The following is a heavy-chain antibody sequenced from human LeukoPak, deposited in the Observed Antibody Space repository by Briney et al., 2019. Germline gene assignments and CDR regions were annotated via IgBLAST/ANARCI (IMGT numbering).Heavy chain of an antibody. V-gene: IGHV3-23*01. CDR2: VRGNGGDT. Sequence: HPGGSLRLSCAASGFTFSSYTMTWVRQAPGKGLEWVSRVRGNGGDTSYADSVKGRFTISRDNSKNTLYLQMSSLRAEDTAVYYCAKGAGMYVTAPDYWGQGTLVTVSS. D-gene: IGHD2-21*02. J-gene: IGHJ4*02. CDR1: GFTFSSYT. CDR3: AKGAGMYVTAPDY.